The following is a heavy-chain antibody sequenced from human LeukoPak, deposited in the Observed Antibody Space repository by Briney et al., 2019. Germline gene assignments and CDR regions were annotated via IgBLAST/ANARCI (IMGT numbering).Heavy chain of an antibody. V-gene: IGHV3-66*01. Sequence: GGSLRLSCAASGVSVSRNYMNWVRQAPGKGLEWVSVMYIGGSTYYADSVRGRFTTSRDNSKNTLHLQMDSLRAEDTAVYYCAKDSDVYGIESPDALHIWGQGTMVTVSS. CDR2: MYIGGST. J-gene: IGHJ3*02. CDR1: GVSVSRNY. CDR3: AKDSDVYGIESPDALHI. D-gene: IGHD2-8*01.